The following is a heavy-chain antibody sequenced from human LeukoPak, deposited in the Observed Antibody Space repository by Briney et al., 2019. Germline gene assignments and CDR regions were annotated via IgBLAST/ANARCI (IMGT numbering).Heavy chain of an antibody. V-gene: IGHV3-53*01. Sequence: GGSLRLSCAASGFTVSSYYMNWVRQAPGKGLEWVSVIYSGGSTYYADSVKGRFTISRDNSKDTLYLQMNSLRAEDTAVYYCARGGPAAGRFDYWGQGTLVTVSS. J-gene: IGHJ4*02. D-gene: IGHD6-13*01. CDR2: IYSGGST. CDR3: ARGGPAAGRFDY. CDR1: GFTVSSYY.